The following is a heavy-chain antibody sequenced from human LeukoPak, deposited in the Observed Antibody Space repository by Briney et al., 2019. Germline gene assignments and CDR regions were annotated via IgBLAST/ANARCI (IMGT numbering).Heavy chain of an antibody. V-gene: IGHV3-21*04. CDR3: AREKYYYDSSGYRKLDY. CDR1: GFTFSRYN. D-gene: IGHD3-22*01. J-gene: IGHJ4*02. CDR2: ISSSSSYI. Sequence: PGGSLRLSCAASGFTFSRYNMNWVRQAPGKGLEWVSSISSSSSYIYYADSVKGRFTISRDNAKNSLYLQMNSLRAEDTAVYYCAREKYYYDSSGYRKLDYWGQGTLVIVSS.